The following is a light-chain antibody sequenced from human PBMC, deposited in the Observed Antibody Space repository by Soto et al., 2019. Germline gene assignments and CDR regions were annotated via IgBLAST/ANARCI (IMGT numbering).Light chain of an antibody. CDR3: CSHAGNNNYV. V-gene: IGLV2-8*01. CDR2: AVS. CDR1: SRDVGGQNY. J-gene: IGLJ1*01. Sequence: QSALTQPPSASGSPGQSVAISCTGTSRDVGGQNYVSWYQQHPGKAPKLIIYAVSIRPSGVPDRFSGSKSGNTASLTISGLRAEDEADYCCCSHAGNNNYVFGTGTKLTVL.